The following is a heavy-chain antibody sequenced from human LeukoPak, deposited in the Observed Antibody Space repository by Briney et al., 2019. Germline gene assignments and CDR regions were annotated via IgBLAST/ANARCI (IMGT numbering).Heavy chain of an antibody. J-gene: IGHJ4*02. CDR1: GFTFSSYA. D-gene: IGHD6-13*01. Sequence: PGGSLRLSCAASGFTFSSYAMTWVRQAPGKGLEWVSVISGTARSRYYADSVKGRFTISRDDSKNTLYLQMNSLRAEDTALYYCAKVQGSTWDFDYWGQGTLVTVSS. CDR3: AKVQGSTWDFDY. V-gene: IGHV3-23*01. CDR2: ISGTARSR.